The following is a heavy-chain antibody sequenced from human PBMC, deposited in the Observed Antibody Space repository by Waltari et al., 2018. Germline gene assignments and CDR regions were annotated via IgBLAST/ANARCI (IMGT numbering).Heavy chain of an antibody. V-gene: IGHV4-31*03. CDR2: IYYSGST. Sequence: QVQLQESGPGLVKPSQTLSLTCTVSGGSISSGGSYWSWLRQHPGKGLEWIGYIYYSGSTYYNPSLKSRVTISVDTSKNQFSLKLSSVTAADTAVYYCARDLGAIQSDAFDIWGQGTMVTVSS. CDR1: GGSISSGGSY. J-gene: IGHJ3*02. D-gene: IGHD3-16*01. CDR3: ARDLGAIQSDAFDI.